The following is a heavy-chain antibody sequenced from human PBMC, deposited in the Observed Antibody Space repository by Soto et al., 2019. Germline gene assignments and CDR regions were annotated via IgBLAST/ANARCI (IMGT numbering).Heavy chain of an antibody. D-gene: IGHD1-26*01. CDR3: ARSIVGGNSRQGLGY. V-gene: IGHV4-31*03. Sequence: SETLSLTCTVSGGSISSGGFYWSWIRQHPGKGLEWIGYIYYTGSTFYNPSLKSRVTLSVDTSKNQFSLNLSSVTAADMAVYYCARSIVGGNSRQGLGYWGQGALVTVSS. CDR2: IYYTGST. CDR1: GGSISSGGFY. J-gene: IGHJ4*02.